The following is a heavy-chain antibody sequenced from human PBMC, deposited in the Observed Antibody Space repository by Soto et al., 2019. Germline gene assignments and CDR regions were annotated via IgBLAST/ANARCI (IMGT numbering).Heavy chain of an antibody. CDR3: AREGRPYYDFWSGSTPYYGMDV. D-gene: IGHD3-3*01. Sequence: SETLSLTCTVSGGSISSGGYYWSWIRQHPGKGLEWIGYIYYSGSTYYNPSLKSRVTISVDTSKNQFSLKLSSVTAADTAVYYCAREGRPYYDFWSGSTPYYGMDVWGQGTTVTVSS. CDR2: IYYSGST. J-gene: IGHJ6*02. CDR1: GGSISSGGYY. V-gene: IGHV4-31*03.